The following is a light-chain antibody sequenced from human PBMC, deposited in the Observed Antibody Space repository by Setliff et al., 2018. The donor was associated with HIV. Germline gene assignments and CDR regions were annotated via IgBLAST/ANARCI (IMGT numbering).Light chain of an antibody. J-gene: IGLJ1*01. CDR2: QAS. CDR3: CSNTGSNTYV. Sequence: QSALTQPPSASGSPGQSVTISCTGTSSDVGGYNAVSWYQQQPGKPPKLMIYQASKRPSGVSNRFSGSKSGNTASLTISGLQAEDEADYYCCSNTGSNTYVFGTGTKVTVL. V-gene: IGLV2-8*01. CDR1: SSDVGGYNA.